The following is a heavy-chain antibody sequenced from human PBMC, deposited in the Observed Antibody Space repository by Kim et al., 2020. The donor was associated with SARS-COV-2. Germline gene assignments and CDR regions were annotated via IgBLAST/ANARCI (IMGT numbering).Heavy chain of an antibody. CDR3: ASPPYYDFWSGYPPHMDV. V-gene: IGHV3-30*01. D-gene: IGHD3-3*01. Sequence: KGRFTIPRDNSKNTLYLQMNSLRAEDTAVYYCASPPYYDFWSGYPPHMDVWGQGTTVTVSS. J-gene: IGHJ6*02.